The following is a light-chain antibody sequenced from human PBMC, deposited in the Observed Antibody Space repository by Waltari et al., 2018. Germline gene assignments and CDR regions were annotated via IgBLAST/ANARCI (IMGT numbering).Light chain of an antibody. CDR1: QSISSY. V-gene: IGKV1-39*01. Sequence: DIQMTQSPSSLSASVGDRVTITCRASQSISSYLNWYQKKTGKAPKLLIYAASSLQSGVPSRFSGSGSWTVFTLTISSLQPEDFATYYCQQSYSTPRTFGQGTKLEIK. CDR2: AAS. J-gene: IGKJ2*01. CDR3: QQSYSTPRT.